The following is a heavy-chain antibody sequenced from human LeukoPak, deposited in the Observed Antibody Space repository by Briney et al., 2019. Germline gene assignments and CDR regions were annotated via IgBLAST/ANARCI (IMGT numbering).Heavy chain of an antibody. CDR2: VYYSGRT. D-gene: IGHD5-24*01. CDR3: ARGARAGYNLEPFDY. J-gene: IGHJ4*02. Sequence: SETLSLTCTVSGGSISSYYWSWIRQPPGKGLEWLGYVYYSGRTNYNPSLKSRVTISVDTSKNQFSLKLSSVTAADTAVYYCARGARAGYNLEPFDYWGQGTLVTVSS. CDR1: GGSISSYY. V-gene: IGHV4-59*08.